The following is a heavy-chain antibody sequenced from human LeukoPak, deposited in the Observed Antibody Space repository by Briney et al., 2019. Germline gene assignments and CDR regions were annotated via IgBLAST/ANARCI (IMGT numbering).Heavy chain of an antibody. D-gene: IGHD6-6*01. CDR2: ISYDGSNK. CDR1: GFTFSSYS. J-gene: IGHJ3*02. Sequence: GGSLRLSCAASGFTFSSYSMNWVRQPPGKGLEWVAVISYDGSNKYYADSVKGRFTISRDNSKNTLYLQMNSLRAEDTAVYYCAREEYSSSLGAFDIWGQGTMVTVSS. CDR3: AREEYSSSLGAFDI. V-gene: IGHV3-30*03.